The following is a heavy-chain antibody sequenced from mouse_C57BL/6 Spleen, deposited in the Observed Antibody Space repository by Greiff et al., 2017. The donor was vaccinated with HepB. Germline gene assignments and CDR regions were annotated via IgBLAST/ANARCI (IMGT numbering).Heavy chain of an antibody. CDR1: GYSFTGYY. CDR2: INPRTGGT. V-gene: IGHV1-42*01. Sequence: EVQLQQSGPELVKPGASVKISCKASGYSFTGYYMNWVKQSPEKSLEWIGEINPRTGGTTYNQKFKAKATLTVDKSSSTAYMQLKSLTSEDSAVDYCARRGTSSGADYWGQGTTLTVSS. CDR3: ARRGTSSGADY. D-gene: IGHD3-2*02. J-gene: IGHJ2*01.